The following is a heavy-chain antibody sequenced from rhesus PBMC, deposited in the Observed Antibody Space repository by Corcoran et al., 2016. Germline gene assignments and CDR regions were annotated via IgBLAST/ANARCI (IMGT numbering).Heavy chain of an antibody. CDR1: GYSFTSYW. CDR2: IDPIDSNT. CDR3: AKGGAGRFDV. J-gene: IGHJ5-1*01. Sequence: EVQLVQSGAEVKRPGESLKISCKTSGYSFTSYWISWVRQMPGKGLEWMGAIDPIDSNTKDRPAFQGQVTTAADESISTAYLQWSSLKASDSTTYYCAKGGAGRFDVWGPGVLVTVSS. V-gene: IGHV5-2*01.